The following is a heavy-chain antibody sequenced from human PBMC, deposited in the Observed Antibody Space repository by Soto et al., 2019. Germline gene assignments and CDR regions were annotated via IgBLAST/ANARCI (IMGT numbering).Heavy chain of an antibody. CDR3: ARDLHGYYDFWSAHRGFDI. CDR1: GFTFSSYG. V-gene: IGHV3-33*01. D-gene: IGHD3-3*01. CDR2: IWYDGSNK. Sequence: PGGSLRLSCAASGFTFSSYGMHWVRQAPGKGLEWVAVIWYDGSNKYYADSVEGRCTISRDNSKNTLYLQMNSLRAEDTAVYYCARDLHGYYDFWSAHRGFDIWGQGTMVTVSS. J-gene: IGHJ3*02.